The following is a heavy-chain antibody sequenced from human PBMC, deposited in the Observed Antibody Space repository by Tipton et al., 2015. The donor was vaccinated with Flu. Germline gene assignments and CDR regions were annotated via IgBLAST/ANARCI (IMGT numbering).Heavy chain of an antibody. CDR3: ARGPPGPSIRAYYFDI. J-gene: IGHJ4*02. V-gene: IGHV4-59*01. Sequence: TLSLTCTVSGGSIRGYYWNWIRQFPGKGLEWNGFVYYTGSTNYKSSLKSRVTISTDTSTNQVSLKMNSVIAADTAVYYCARGPPGPSIRAYYFDIWGQGALVTVSS. D-gene: IGHD2-21*01. CDR2: VYYTGST. CDR1: GGSIRGYY.